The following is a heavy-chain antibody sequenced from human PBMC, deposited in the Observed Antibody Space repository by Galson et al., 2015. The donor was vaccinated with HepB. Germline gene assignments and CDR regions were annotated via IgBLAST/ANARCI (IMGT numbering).Heavy chain of an antibody. CDR3: ASSAQGLRRGFYGTLDS. CDR1: GHTFTSYY. D-gene: IGHD3-3*01. J-gene: IGHJ4*02. V-gene: IGHV1-46*01. CDR2: INPIGGST. Sequence: SVKVSCKASGHTFTSYYIHWVRQAPGQGLGWMGIINPIGGSTSYAQKFQGRVTMTRDTSTSTVYMELSSLRSEDTAVYYCASSAQGLRRGFYGTLDSWGQGTLVTVSS.